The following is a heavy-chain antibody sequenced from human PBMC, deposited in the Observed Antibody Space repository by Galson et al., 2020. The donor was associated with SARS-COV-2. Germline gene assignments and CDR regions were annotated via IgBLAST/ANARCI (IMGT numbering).Heavy chain of an antibody. CDR1: GFTFSDHY. CDR3: VRGTGGAYSASDY. CDR2: RNNRVESYTT. V-gene: IGHV3-72*01. D-gene: IGHD2-8*02. J-gene: IGHJ4*02. Sequence: GGSLRLSCAASGFTFSDHYMDWVRQAPGKGLEWVGRRNNRVESYTTVYAASVQGRFTISRDASQNSLFLQMNSLRTEDTAVYYCVRGTGGAYSASDYWGQGTLVTVSS.